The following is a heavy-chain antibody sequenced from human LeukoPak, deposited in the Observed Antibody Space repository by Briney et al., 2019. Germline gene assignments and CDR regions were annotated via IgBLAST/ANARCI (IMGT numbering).Heavy chain of an antibody. D-gene: IGHD1-26*01. J-gene: IGHJ6*03. CDR2: IYHSGST. Sequence: PSETLSLTCTVSGYSISSGYYWGWIRQPPGKGLEWIVSIYHSGSTYYNPSLKSRVTISVDTSKNQFSLKLSSVTAADTAVYYCARDAVGATPYYYYMDVWGKGTTVTVSS. CDR3: ARDAVGATPYYYYMDV. CDR1: GYSISSGYY. V-gene: IGHV4-38-2*02.